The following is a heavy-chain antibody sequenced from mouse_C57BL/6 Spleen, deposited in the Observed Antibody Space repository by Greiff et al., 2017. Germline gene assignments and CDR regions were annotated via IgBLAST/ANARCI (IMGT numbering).Heavy chain of an antibody. CDR2: INYDGSST. CDR3: ARDNSDYFDY. D-gene: IGHD1-3*01. Sequence: EVQLVESEGGLVQPGSSMKLSCTASGFTFRDYYMAWVRQVPEKGLEWVANINYDGSSTYYLDSLKSRFLISRDNAKNILYLQMSSLKSEDTATYYCARDNSDYFDYWGQGTTLTVSS. V-gene: IGHV5-16*01. J-gene: IGHJ2*01. CDR1: GFTFRDYY.